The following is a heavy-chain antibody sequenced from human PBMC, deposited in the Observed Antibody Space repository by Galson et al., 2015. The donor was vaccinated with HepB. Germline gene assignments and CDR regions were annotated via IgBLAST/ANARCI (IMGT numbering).Heavy chain of an antibody. Sequence: SVKVSCKASGYTFTGYYMHWVRQAPGQGLEWMGWINPNSGGTNYAQKFQGRVTMTRDTSISTAYMELSRLRSDDTAVYYCARVIGDAAEPDDAFDIWGQGTMVTVSS. V-gene: IGHV1-2*02. CDR2: INPNSGGT. CDR3: ARVIGDAAEPDDAFDI. D-gene: IGHD2-21*01. J-gene: IGHJ3*02. CDR1: GYTFTGYY.